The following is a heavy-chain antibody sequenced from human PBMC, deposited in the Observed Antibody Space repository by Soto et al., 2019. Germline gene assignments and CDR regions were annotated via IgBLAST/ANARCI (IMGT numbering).Heavy chain of an antibody. CDR3: AREKRTFDI. CDR2: IKQDGSEK. V-gene: IGHV3-7*01. CDR1: GFSISSYW. J-gene: IGHJ3*02. Sequence: PGGSLRLSCAASGFSISSYWMNWVRQAPGKGLEWVGNIKQDGSEKYYVDSLKGRFTISRDNAKNSLYLQINSLRAEDTAVYYCAREKRTFDIWGQGTMVTVSS.